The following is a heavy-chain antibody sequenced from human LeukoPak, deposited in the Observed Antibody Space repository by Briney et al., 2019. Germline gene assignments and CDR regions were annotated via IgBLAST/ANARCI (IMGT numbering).Heavy chain of an antibody. CDR2: MNPNSGNT. J-gene: IGHJ5*02. CDR1: GYTFTSYD. CDR3: ARGSRGRILLREGP. V-gene: IGHV1-8*01. Sequence: ASVKVSCKASGYTFTSYDINWVRQATGQGLEWMGWMNPNSGNTGYAQKFQGRVTVTRNTSISTAYMELSSLRSEDTAVYYCARGSRGRILLREGPWGQGTLVTVSS. D-gene: IGHD2-15*01.